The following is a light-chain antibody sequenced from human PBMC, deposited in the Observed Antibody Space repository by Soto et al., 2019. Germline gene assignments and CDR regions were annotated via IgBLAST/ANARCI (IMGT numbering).Light chain of an antibody. Sequence: QTVVTQEPSLTVSPGGTVTLTCASSPGPVTRGNYPSWFQQRPGQAPRTLIYTTNSKHSWTPARFSGSLLGDKAALTLSGVQPEDEADYYCLLYYGGAQLVFGGGTKLTVL. CDR2: TTN. CDR1: PGPVTRGNY. J-gene: IGLJ3*02. CDR3: LLYYGGAQLV. V-gene: IGLV7-43*01.